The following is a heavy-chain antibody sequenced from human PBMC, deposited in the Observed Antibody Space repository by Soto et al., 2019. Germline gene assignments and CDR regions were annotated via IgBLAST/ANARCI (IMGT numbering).Heavy chain of an antibody. Sequence: SETLSLTCTVSGGSISSYYWSWIRQPPGKGLEWIGYIFYTGNTDYNPSLKSRVTISVDTSKNEFSLKLTSVTTADTAVYYCARVDSGWHDYWGQGTLVTVS. D-gene: IGHD6-19*01. CDR2: IFYTGNT. V-gene: IGHV4-59*01. CDR1: GGSISSYY. J-gene: IGHJ4*02. CDR3: ARVDSGWHDY.